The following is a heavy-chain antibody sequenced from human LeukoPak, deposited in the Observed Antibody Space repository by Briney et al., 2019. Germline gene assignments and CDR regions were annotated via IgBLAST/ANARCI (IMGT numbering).Heavy chain of an antibody. D-gene: IGHD3-9*01. Sequence: SETLSLTCSVSDDSISSDYWSWIRQSAGKGLEWIGHISDSGSTKYNPSLKSRVTISIDQSKNQLSLNLSSVTAADTAMYYCAREFFDTFTGYYVQDAFDVWGQGTMVTVSS. CDR2: ISDSGST. J-gene: IGHJ3*01. CDR1: DDSISSDY. V-gene: IGHV4-4*07. CDR3: AREFFDTFTGYYVQDAFDV.